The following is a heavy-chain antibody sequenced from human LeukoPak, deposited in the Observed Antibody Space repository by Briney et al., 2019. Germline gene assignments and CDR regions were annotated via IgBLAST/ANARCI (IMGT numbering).Heavy chain of an antibody. V-gene: IGHV3-30*18. Sequence: PGGSLRLSCAASGFTFSSYGMHWVRQAPGKGLEWVAVISYDGSNKYYADSVKGRSTISRDNSKNTLYLQMNSLRAEDTAVYYCAKDHGYSYGLYYYGMDVWGQGTTVTVSS. CDR3: AKDHGYSYGLYYYGMDV. J-gene: IGHJ6*02. D-gene: IGHD5-18*01. CDR1: GFTFSSYG. CDR2: ISYDGSNK.